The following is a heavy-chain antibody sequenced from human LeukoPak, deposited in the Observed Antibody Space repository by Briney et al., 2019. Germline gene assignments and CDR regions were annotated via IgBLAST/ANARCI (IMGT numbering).Heavy chain of an antibody. Sequence: GASVTVPYQPTRYTLTSSDIKWVQKATGPGSEKKEWMNPNSGNTGYAQKFQSRVTMTRNTSISTAYMELSSLRSEDTAVYYCAKASWVTSTDAVRWGQGTLVTVSS. D-gene: IGHD3-3*01. CDR2: MNPNSGNT. CDR3: AKASWVTSTDAVR. CDR1: RYTLTSSD. J-gene: IGHJ4*02. V-gene: IGHV1-8*01.